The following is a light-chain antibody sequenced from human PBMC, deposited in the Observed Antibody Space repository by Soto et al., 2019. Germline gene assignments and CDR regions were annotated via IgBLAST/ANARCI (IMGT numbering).Light chain of an antibody. V-gene: IGKV1-5*03. Sequence: IQMTQSPSTLSASVGDRVTITCRASQSISIWLAWYQQKPGKAPKLLIYKASSLESEVPSRFSRSGSGTEFTLTINSLQPDYSATYYCQQYTSDSTFGQGTKVEIK. J-gene: IGKJ1*01. CDR2: KAS. CDR3: QQYTSDST. CDR1: QSISIW.